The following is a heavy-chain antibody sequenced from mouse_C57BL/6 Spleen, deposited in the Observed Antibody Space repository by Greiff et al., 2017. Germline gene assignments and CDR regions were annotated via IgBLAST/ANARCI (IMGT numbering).Heavy chain of an antibody. CDR1: GFTFSDYG. J-gene: IGHJ1*03. CDR3: ASSDYYGSSYWYFDV. Sequence: NLVASVGGLVKPGGSLKLSCAASGFTFSDYGIPCFRQAPEKGLEWVAYISSGSSTIYYADTVKGRFTISRDNAKNTLFLQMTSLRSEDTAMYYCASSDYYGSSYWYFDVWGTGTTVTVSS. V-gene: IGHV5-17*01. CDR2: ISSGSSTI. D-gene: IGHD1-1*01.